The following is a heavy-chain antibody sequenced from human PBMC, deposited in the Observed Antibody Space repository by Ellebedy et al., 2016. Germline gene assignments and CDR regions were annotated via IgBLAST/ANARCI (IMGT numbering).Heavy chain of an antibody. CDR2: ISSSTYI. CDR1: GFTLRTNG. V-gene: IGHV3-21*01. J-gene: IGHJ5*01. CDR3: ARDRDDYGNWFDY. D-gene: IGHD4-17*01. Sequence: GGSLRLSCAASGFTLRTNGMVWVRQAPGKGLEWVSFISSSTYIYYADSVKGRFSIFRDNARNSLYLQMNNLRAEDTAVYYCARDRDDYGNWFDYWGQGTLVAVSS.